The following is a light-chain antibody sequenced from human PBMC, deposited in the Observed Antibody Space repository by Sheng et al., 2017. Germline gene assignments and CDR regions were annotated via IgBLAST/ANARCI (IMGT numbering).Light chain of an antibody. CDR1: QSVSSN. Sequence: EIVMTQSPATLSVSPGERATLSCRASQSVSSNLAWYQQKPGQAPRLLIYGASTRATGIPARFSGSGSGTEFTLTISSLQSEDFATYYCQQYEDLPPFKFGPGPKWISN. V-gene: IGKV3-15*01. CDR3: QQYEDLPPFK. J-gene: IGKJ3*01. CDR2: GAS.